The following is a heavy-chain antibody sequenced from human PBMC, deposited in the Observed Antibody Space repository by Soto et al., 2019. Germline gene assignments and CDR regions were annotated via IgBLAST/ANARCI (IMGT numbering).Heavy chain of an antibody. V-gene: IGHV1-69*06. D-gene: IGHD3-3*01. J-gene: IGHJ6*02. CDR1: GGTFSSYA. CDR2: IIPIFGTA. CDR3: ARGEEITIFGVVIIRGMDV. Sequence: SVKVSCKASGGTFSSYAISWVRQAPGQGLEWMGGIIPIFGTANYAQKFQGRVTITADKSTSTAYMELSSLRSQDTAVYYCARGEEITIFGVVIIRGMDVWGQGTTVTVSS.